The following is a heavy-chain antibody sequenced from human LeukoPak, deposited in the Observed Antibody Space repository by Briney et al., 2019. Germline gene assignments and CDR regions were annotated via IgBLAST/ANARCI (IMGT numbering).Heavy chain of an antibody. CDR2: ISSSSSYT. J-gene: IGHJ5*02. D-gene: IGHD4-17*01. CDR1: GFTFSDYY. Sequence: GGSLRLSCAASGFTFSDYYMSWIRQAPGKGLEWVSYISSSSSYTNYADSVKGRFTISRDSAKNSLYLQMNSLRAEDTAVYYCARGPYGDYNWFDPWGQGTLVTVSS. V-gene: IGHV3-11*05. CDR3: ARGPYGDYNWFDP.